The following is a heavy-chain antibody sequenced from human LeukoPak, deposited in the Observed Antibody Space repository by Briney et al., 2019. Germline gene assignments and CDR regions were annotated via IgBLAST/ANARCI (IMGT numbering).Heavy chain of an antibody. J-gene: IGHJ6*02. CDR3: ARDLPVTISDYYGMDV. Sequence: ASVKVSCKASGYTFTSYYMHWVRRAPGQGLEWMGIINPSGGSTSYAQKFQGRVTMTRDTSTSTVYMELSSLRSEDTAVYYCARDLPVTISDYYGMDVWGQGTTVTVSS. CDR1: GYTFTSYY. V-gene: IGHV1-46*01. D-gene: IGHD3-3*01. CDR2: INPSGGST.